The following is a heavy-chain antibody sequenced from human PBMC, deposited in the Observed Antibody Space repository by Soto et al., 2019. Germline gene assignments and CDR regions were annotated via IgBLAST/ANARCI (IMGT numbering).Heavy chain of an antibody. CDR2: IIPIFGTA. D-gene: IGHD3-10*01. V-gene: IGHV1-69*01. CDR1: GGTFSSYA. Sequence: QVQLVQSGAEVKKPGSSVKVSCKTSGGTFSSYAISWVRQAPGQGLEWMGGIIPIFGTANYAQKFQGRVTITANESTSTAYMKLSSLRSEDTAVYYCARGWRTWFGEYNDYWGQGTLVTVSS. J-gene: IGHJ4*02. CDR3: ARGWRTWFGEYNDY.